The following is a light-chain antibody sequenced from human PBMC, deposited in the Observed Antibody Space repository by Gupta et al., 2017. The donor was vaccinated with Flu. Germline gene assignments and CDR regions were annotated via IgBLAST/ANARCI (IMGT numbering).Light chain of an antibody. CDR1: QGVGRC. CDR2: AAS. V-gene: IGKV1D-12*01. J-gene: IGKJ5*01. Sequence: IHMTQPPSSSSASVADRVTITFRASQGVGRCLAWYQQKPGKAPKLLIYAASMRKSGVPSRFSGSGSATDFTLTITILHPDDFANYYLQQSNNFPITFGQGTQVEIK. CDR3: QQSNNFPIT.